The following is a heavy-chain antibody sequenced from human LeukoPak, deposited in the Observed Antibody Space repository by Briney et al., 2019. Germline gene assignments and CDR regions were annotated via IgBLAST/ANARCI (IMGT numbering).Heavy chain of an antibody. Sequence: SETLSLTCTVSGGSISITNYYWGWIRQPPGKGLEWIGSINYSGNTFYNPSLKSRVTISVDTSKKQFSLKLSSVTAADTALYYCAGQRAWFGEWALDSWGQGTLVTVSS. CDR2: INYSGNT. CDR1: GGSISITNYY. D-gene: IGHD3-10*01. J-gene: IGHJ4*02. CDR3: AGQRAWFGEWALDS. V-gene: IGHV4-39*01.